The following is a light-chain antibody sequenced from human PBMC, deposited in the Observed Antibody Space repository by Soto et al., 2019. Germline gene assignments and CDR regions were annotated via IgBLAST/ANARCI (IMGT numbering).Light chain of an antibody. CDR2: EDN. V-gene: IGLV6-57*02. CDR1: SGSIASNY. CDR3: QSYDSSNPHVV. J-gene: IGLJ2*01. Sequence: NFMLTQPHSVSESPGKTVTISCTGSSGSIASNYVQWYQQRPGSAPTTVIYEDNQRPSGVSDRFSGSIDSSSNSASLTISGLKTEDEADYYCQSYDSSNPHVVFGGGTKVTVL.